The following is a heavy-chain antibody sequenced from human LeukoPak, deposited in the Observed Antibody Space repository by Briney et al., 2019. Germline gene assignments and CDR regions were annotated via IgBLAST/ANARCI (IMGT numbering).Heavy chain of an antibody. V-gene: IGHV3-23*01. Sequence: GGSLRLSCAASGFTVSSHYMNWVRQAPGKGLEWVSAISGSGGSTYYADSVKGRFTISRDNSKNTLYLQMNSLRAEDTAVYYCAKFQEYYYDSSGYWHAFDIWGQGTMVTVSS. CDR1: GFTVSSHY. CDR2: ISGSGGST. D-gene: IGHD3-22*01. J-gene: IGHJ3*02. CDR3: AKFQEYYYDSSGYWHAFDI.